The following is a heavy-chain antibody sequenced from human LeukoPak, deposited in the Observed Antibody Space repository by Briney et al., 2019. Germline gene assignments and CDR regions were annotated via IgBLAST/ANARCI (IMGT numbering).Heavy chain of an antibody. J-gene: IGHJ6*02. CDR2: ISAYNGNT. V-gene: IGHV1-18*01. CDR1: GYTFTSYG. Sequence: GASVKVSCKASGYTFTSYGISWVRQAPGQGLEWMGWISAYNGNTNYAQKFQGRVTMTRDTSTSTVYMELGSLRSEDTAVYYCAREGRTGARPYYYYGMDVWGQGTTVTVSS. D-gene: IGHD1-1*01. CDR3: AREGRTGARPYYYYGMDV.